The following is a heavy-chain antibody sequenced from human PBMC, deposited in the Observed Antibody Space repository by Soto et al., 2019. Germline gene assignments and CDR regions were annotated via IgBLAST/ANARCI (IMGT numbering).Heavy chain of an antibody. D-gene: IGHD6-19*01. CDR2: IYPGDSDT. Sequence: GESLKISYRGSGYGFTSYWIGWVRQMPGKGLEWMGIIYPGDSDTRYSPSFQGQITISADKSISTAYLQWSSLKASDTAMYYCARHIGGWMSYYYGMDVWGQGTTVTVSS. CDR1: GYGFTSYW. J-gene: IGHJ6*01. CDR3: ARHIGGWMSYYYGMDV. V-gene: IGHV5-51*01.